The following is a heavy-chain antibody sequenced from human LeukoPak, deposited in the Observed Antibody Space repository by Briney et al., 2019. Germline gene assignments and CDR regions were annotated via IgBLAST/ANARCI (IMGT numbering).Heavy chain of an antibody. Sequence: GGALRLSCAASGFTFSSFGMHWVRQAPGKGLEWVAVIWYDGSDKYYTDSVKGRFTISRDNSKNTLYLQMNSLRAEDTATYYCARAGDAFDIWGQGTMVTVSS. CDR1: GFTFSSFG. J-gene: IGHJ3*02. CDR3: ARAGDAFDI. CDR2: IWYDGSDK. V-gene: IGHV3-33*01.